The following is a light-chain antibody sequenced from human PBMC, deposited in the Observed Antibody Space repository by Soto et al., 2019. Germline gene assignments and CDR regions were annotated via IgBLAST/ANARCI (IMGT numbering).Light chain of an antibody. Sequence: EIVLTQSPATLSLSPGERATLSCRASQSVSSYLAWYQQKPGQAPRLLIYDASNRATGIPARFSGSGSGTDFTLTISSLEPEDFAVYYCQQRSIWPWTFGQGT. J-gene: IGKJ1*01. V-gene: IGKV3-11*01. CDR2: DAS. CDR3: QQRSIWPWT. CDR1: QSVSSY.